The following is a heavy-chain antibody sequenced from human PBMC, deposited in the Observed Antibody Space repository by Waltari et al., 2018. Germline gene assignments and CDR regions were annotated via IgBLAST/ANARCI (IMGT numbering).Heavy chain of an antibody. V-gene: IGHV4-59*01. D-gene: IGHD5-12*01. CDR3: ARGGYKNYYYYYGMDV. CDR1: GGSISSYY. J-gene: IGHJ6*02. CDR2: IYYSGST. Sequence: QVQLQESGPGLVKPSETLSLTCTVPGGSISSYYWSWIRQPPGKGLEWIGYIYYSGSTNYNPSLKSRVTISVDTSKNQFSLKLSSVTAADTAVYYCARGGYKNYYYYYGMDVWGQGTTVTVSS.